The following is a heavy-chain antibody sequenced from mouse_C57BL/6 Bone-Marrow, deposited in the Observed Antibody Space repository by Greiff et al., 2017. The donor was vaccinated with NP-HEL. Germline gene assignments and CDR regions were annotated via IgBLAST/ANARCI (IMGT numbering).Heavy chain of an antibody. CDR1: GYTFTSYW. CDR3: AGIYYGNPGDY. J-gene: IGHJ2*01. Sequence: VQLQQPGAELVRPGTSVKLSCKASGYTFTSYWMHWVKQRPGQGLEWIGVIDPSDSYTNYNQKFKGKATLTVDTSSSTAYMQLSSLTSEDSAVYYCAGIYYGNPGDYWGQGTTLTVSS. CDR2: IDPSDSYT. V-gene: IGHV1-59*01. D-gene: IGHD2-1*01.